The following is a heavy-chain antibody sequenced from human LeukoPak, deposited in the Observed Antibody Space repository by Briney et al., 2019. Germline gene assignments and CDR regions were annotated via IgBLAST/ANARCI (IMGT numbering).Heavy chain of an antibody. CDR3: ARDGTAVAGNDYYYYYMDV. CDR2: ISAYNGNT. V-gene: IGHV1-18*01. CDR1: GYTFTSYG. J-gene: IGHJ6*03. D-gene: IGHD6-19*01. Sequence: ASVKVSCKASGYTFTSYGISWVRQAPGQGLEWIGWISAYNGNTNYAQKLQGRVTMTTDTSTSTAYMELRSLRSDDTAVYYCARDGTAVAGNDYYYYYMDVWGKGTTVTVSS.